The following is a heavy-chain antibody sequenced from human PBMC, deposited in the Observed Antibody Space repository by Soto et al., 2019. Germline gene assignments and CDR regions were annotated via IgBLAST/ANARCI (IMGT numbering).Heavy chain of an antibody. CDR2: IYYSGST. D-gene: IGHD1-26*01. J-gene: IGHJ5*02. V-gene: IGHV4-31*03. Sequence: QVQLQESGPGLVKPSQTLSLTCTVSGGSISSGGYYWSWIRQHPGKGLEWIGYIYYSGSTYYNPSLKSRGTLSVNTYKNQFALKLSSVTAAETAVYYCASGREMGWFDPWGQGTLVTVSS. CDR3: ASGREMGWFDP. CDR1: GGSISSGGYY.